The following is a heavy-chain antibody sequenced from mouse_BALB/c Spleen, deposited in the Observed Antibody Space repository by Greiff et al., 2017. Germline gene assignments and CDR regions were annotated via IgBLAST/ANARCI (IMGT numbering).Heavy chain of an antibody. CDR1: GYSFTGYF. CDR3: PIYYDYDEAY. J-gene: IGHJ3*01. V-gene: IGHV1-37*01. CDR2: INPYNGDT. D-gene: IGHD2-4*01. Sequence: EVQLQQSGPELVKPGASVKISCKASGYSFTGYFMNWVKQSHGKSLEWIGRINPYNGDTFYNQKFKGKATLTVDKSSSTAHMERLSLTSEDSAVPQEPIYYDYDEAYWGQGTLVTVSA.